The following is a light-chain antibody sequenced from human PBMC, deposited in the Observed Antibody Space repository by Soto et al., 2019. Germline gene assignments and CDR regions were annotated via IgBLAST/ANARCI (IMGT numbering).Light chain of an antibody. CDR1: QSVSSSY. V-gene: IGKV3-20*01. Sequence: EIVLTQSPGNLSLSPGERATLSCRASQSVSSSYLAWYQQKPGQAPRLIIYGASSRATGIPDRFSGSGYGTDFTLTISRREPEAFAVYYCPQYGSSPRTFGQGTKVEIK. CDR3: PQYGSSPRT. J-gene: IGKJ1*01. CDR2: GAS.